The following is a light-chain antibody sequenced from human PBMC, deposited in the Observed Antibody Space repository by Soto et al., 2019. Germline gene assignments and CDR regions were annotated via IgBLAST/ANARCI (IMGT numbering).Light chain of an antibody. CDR3: SSYISTSTTL. CDR1: SSDVGGHNY. Sequence: QSVLTQPAALSCSPGQSITISCTGTSSDVGGHNYVSWYQQHPGKAPKLMIYEVSNRPSGVSNRISGFKYGNTASLTISGFKAEDEDDYYCSSYISTSTTLFGTAPKVNVL. CDR2: EVS. V-gene: IGLV2-14*01. J-gene: IGLJ1*01.